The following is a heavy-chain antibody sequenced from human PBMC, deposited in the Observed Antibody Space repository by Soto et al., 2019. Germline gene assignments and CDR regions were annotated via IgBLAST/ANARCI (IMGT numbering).Heavy chain of an antibody. CDR1: GFTVSSNY. D-gene: IGHD3-10*01. Sequence: PGGSLRLSCAASGFTVSSNYMSWVRQAPGKGLEWVSVIYSGGSTYYADSVKGRFTISRDNSKNTLYLQMNGLRAEDTAVYYCARVQVTMVRGQLHYCYGMDVWGQGTTVTVSS. V-gene: IGHV3-53*01. CDR2: IYSGGST. CDR3: ARVQVTMVRGQLHYCYGMDV. J-gene: IGHJ6*02.